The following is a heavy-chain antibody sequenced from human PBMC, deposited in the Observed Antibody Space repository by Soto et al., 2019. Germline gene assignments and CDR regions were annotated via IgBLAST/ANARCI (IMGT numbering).Heavy chain of an antibody. CDR2: IYYSGST. V-gene: IGHV4-39*01. J-gene: IGHJ5*02. Sequence: SETLSLTCTVSGGSIRSSSCYWGWIRQAPGKGLEWIGRIYYSGSTYYNPSLESRVTISVDTSKNQFSLKVSSVTAADTAVYYCARPSSGWENWFDPWGQGTLVTVSS. CDR3: ARPSSGWENWFDP. CDR1: GGSIRSSSCY. D-gene: IGHD6-19*01.